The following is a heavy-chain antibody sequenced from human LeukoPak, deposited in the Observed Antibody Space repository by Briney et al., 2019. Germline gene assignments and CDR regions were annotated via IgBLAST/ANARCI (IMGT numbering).Heavy chain of an antibody. CDR3: ARVGVPAATTTSYYYYYHVDV. V-gene: IGHV4-34*01. CDR1: CCSFSGYY. CDR2: INHSGST. D-gene: IGHD2-2*01. Sequence: SETLSLTCAVYCCSFSGYYWSWIRQPPGKGLEWIGEINHSGSTNYNPSLKSRVTISVDTSKNQFSLNVSSATAAHTAVYYCARVGVPAATTTSYYYYYHVDVWGKGTTVTVSS. J-gene: IGHJ6*03.